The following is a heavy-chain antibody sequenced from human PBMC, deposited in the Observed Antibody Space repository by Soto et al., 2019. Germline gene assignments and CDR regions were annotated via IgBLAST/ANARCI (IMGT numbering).Heavy chain of an antibody. Sequence: PSETLSLTCTVSGGSISSYYWSWIRQPPGKGLEWIGYIYYSGSTNYNPSLKSRVTISVDTSKNQFSLKLSSVTAADTAVYYCARFYDSSGDAFDIWGQGTMVTVS. J-gene: IGHJ3*02. CDR3: ARFYDSSGDAFDI. CDR1: GGSISSYY. D-gene: IGHD3-22*01. V-gene: IGHV4-59*01. CDR2: IYYSGST.